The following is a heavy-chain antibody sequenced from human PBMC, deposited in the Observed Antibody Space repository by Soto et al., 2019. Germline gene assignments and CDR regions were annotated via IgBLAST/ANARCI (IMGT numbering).Heavy chain of an antibody. CDR1: AGSISSGAYY. J-gene: IGHJ4*02. CDR3: ARGPNADKVDY. CDR2: IYNGGIT. V-gene: IGHV4-30-4*08. Sequence: VLLQESGPGLVKPSQTLSLTCTDSAGSISSGAYYWSCIRQSPEKGLEWIGHIYNGGITYSNPSLTSRVAISFDKSKAQFSLNLESVTAADTAVYYCARGPNADKVDYWGQGALVTVSS.